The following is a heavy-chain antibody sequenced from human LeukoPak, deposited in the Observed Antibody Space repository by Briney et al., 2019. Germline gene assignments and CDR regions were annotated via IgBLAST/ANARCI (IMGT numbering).Heavy chain of an antibody. D-gene: IGHD3-3*01. CDR1: GFTFSSYA. CDR3: AKGSDFWSGYPDAFDI. J-gene: IGHJ3*02. Sequence: GGSLRLSCAASGFTFSSYAMSWVRQAPGKGLEWVSAIGGSGGSTYYADSVKGRFTISRDNSKNTLYLQMNSLRAEDTAVYYCAKGSDFWSGYPDAFDIWGQGTMVTVSS. V-gene: IGHV3-23*01. CDR2: IGGSGGST.